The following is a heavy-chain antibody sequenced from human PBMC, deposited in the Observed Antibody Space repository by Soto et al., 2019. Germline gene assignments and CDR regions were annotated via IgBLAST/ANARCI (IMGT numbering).Heavy chain of an antibody. J-gene: IGHJ4*02. V-gene: IGHV1-3*01. CDR3: ARDGRWWLGDY. Sequence: QVQLVQSGAEVKKPGASVKVSCKASGDTFTSYAMHWVRQAPGQRLEWMGWITAGNGNTKYSQKFQGRVTITRDTSASTAYMELSSLRSEDTAVYYCARDGRWWLGDYWGQGPLVTVSS. CDR2: ITAGNGNT. D-gene: IGHD2-15*01. CDR1: GDTFTSYA.